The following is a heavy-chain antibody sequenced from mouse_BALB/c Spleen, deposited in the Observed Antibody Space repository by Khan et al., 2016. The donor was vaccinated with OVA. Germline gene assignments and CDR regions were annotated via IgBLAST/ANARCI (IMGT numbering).Heavy chain of an antibody. D-gene: IGHD1-1*01. CDR3: ARSVTITTVVATDFDY. V-gene: IGHV3-2*02. J-gene: IGHJ2*01. Sequence: VQLKQSGPGLVKPSQSLSLTCTVTGYSITSDYAWNWIRQFPGNKLEWMGYISYSGRTSYNPSLKSRISITRDTSKNQFFLQLNSVTTEDSATYYCARSVTITTVVATDFDYWGHGTTLTVSS. CDR2: ISYSGRT. CDR1: GYSITSDYA.